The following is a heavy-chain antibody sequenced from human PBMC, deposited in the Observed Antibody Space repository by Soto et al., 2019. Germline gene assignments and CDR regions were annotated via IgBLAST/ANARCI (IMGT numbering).Heavy chain of an antibody. Sequence: EVQLVESGGDLVQPGGSLRLSCAASGFTFSSYDFHWVRQATGKGLEWVSGIGTAGDTYYAGSVKDRFIMSRENAKSSLYLQMNSLRAGDTAVYYCTRGADGFDYWGQGTLVTGSS. V-gene: IGHV3-13*01. CDR2: IGTAGDT. D-gene: IGHD3-16*01. CDR1: GFTFSSYD. J-gene: IGHJ4*02. CDR3: TRGADGFDY.